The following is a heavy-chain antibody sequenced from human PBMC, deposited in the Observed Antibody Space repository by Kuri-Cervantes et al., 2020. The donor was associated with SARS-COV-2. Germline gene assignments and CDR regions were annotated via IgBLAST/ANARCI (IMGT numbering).Heavy chain of an antibody. CDR3: ARDIGGYFDY. CDR1: GFTFSSYS. Sequence: GESLKISCAASGFTFSSYSMNWVRQAPGKGLEWVSYISSSSSTIYYADSVKGRFTISRDNAKNSLYPQMNSLRDEDTAVYYCARDIGGYFDYWGQGTLVTGAS. J-gene: IGHJ4*02. V-gene: IGHV3-48*02. D-gene: IGHD1-26*01. CDR2: ISSSSSTI.